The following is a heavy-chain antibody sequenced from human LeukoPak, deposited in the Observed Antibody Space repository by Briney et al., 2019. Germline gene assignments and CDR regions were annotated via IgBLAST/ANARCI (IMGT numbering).Heavy chain of an antibody. V-gene: IGHV4-39*01. CDR1: GDSISTSSSY. J-gene: IGHJ4*02. Sequence: SETLSLTCSVSGDSISTSSSYWGWIRQPPGKGLEWIGSIYYSGNTYYNASLKGQVSISIDTSKNQFSLRLTSVTAADTAVYYCARQTGSGLFILPGGQGTLVTVSS. CDR2: IYYSGNT. CDR3: ARQTGSGLFILP. D-gene: IGHD3/OR15-3a*01.